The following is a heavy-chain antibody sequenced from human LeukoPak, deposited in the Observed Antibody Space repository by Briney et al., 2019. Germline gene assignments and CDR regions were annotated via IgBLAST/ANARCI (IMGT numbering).Heavy chain of an antibody. D-gene: IGHD5-12*01. CDR3: ARKVVYSGYGI. CDR2: ISSGGSTI. J-gene: IGHJ4*02. CDR1: GFTFSSYE. Sequence: GGSLRLSCAASGFTFSSYEMNWVRQAPGKGLGWVSYISSGGSTIYYADSVKGRFTISRDNAKNSLYLQMNSLRAEDTAVYYCARKVVYSGYGIWGQGTLVTVSS. V-gene: IGHV3-48*03.